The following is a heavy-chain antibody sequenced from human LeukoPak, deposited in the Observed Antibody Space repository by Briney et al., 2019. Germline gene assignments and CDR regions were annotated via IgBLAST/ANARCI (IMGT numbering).Heavy chain of an antibody. Sequence: SETLSLTCIVSGGSMKNYYWSWIRQPPGKGLEWIAYIHYTGITNYNPFLKSRVTISLDTSKNQFSLKLNSVTAADTAFYYCARILEGSGAAFDIWGQGTMVTVSS. V-gene: IGHV4-59*01. CDR3: ARILEGSGAAFDI. CDR1: GGSMKNYY. D-gene: IGHD1-26*01. CDR2: IHYTGIT. J-gene: IGHJ3*02.